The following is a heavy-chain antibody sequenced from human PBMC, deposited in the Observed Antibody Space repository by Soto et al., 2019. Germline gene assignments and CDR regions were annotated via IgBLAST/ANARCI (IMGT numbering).Heavy chain of an antibody. Sequence: ASVKVSCKASGYTFTNFGISWVRQAPGQGLEWMGWISAYNGNTNYAQKFQGRVTISVDTSNNQLSLKLRSVTAADTAVYYCARHDGFSSGWIFDYWGHGTLVTVSS. CDR1: GYTFTNFG. CDR3: ARHDGFSSGWIFDY. D-gene: IGHD6-19*01. J-gene: IGHJ4*01. CDR2: ISAYNGNT. V-gene: IGHV1-18*01.